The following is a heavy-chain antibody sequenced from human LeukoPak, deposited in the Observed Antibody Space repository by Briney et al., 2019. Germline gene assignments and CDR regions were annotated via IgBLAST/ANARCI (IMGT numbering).Heavy chain of an antibody. CDR3: ASFGDEDKIEAFDI. CDR1: GYTFTGYY. Sequence: ASVKVSCKASGYTFTGYYMHWVRQAPGQGLEWMGWINPNSGGTNYAQKFQGRVTMTRDTSISTAYMELSRLRSDDTAVYYRASFGDEDKIEAFDIWGQGTMVTVSS. J-gene: IGHJ3*02. V-gene: IGHV1-2*02. CDR2: INPNSGGT. D-gene: IGHD3-16*01.